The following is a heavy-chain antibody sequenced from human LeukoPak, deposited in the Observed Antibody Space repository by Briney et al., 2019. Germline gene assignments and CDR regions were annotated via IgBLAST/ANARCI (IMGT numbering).Heavy chain of an antibody. CDR2: ISYDGSNK. V-gene: IGHV3-30*18. Sequence: WRSLRLSCAASGFTFSSYGMHWVRQAPGKGLEWVAVISYDGSNKYYADSVKGRFTISRDNSKNTLYLQMNSLRAEDTAVYYCAKNKQRSSSRAHFDYWGQGTLVTVSS. CDR3: AKNKQRSSSRAHFDY. D-gene: IGHD6-13*01. CDR1: GFTFSSYG. J-gene: IGHJ4*02.